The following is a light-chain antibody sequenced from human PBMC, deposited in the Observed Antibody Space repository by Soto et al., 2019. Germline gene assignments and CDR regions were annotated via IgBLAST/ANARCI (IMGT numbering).Light chain of an antibody. CDR3: QQYSNYSPWT. CDR1: QSISSW. Sequence: DIQMTQSPSTLSASVGDRVTITCRASQSISSWLAWYQQKPGKAPKLLIYKASSLESGVPSRFSGSGSGTEFTLTISSLQPDDFATYYCQQYSNYSPWTFGQGTKVESK. J-gene: IGKJ1*01. V-gene: IGKV1-5*03. CDR2: KAS.